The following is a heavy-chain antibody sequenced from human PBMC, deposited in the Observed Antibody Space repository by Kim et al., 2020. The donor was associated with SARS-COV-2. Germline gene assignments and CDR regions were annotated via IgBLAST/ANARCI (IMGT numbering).Heavy chain of an antibody. J-gene: IGHJ5*02. CDR2: IKSDGSST. Sequence: GESLRLSCAASGFTFSSYWMHWVRQAPGKGLVWVSRIKSDGSSTSYADSVKGRFTVSRDNAKNTLFLQMNSLRVEDTAVYYCVRDVSTSDTSFDPWGQGTLVTVSS. V-gene: IGHV3-74*01. CDR3: VRDVSTSDTSFDP. CDR1: GFTFSSYW.